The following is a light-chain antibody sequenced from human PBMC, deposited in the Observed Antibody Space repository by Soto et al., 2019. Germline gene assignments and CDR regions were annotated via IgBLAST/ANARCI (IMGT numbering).Light chain of an antibody. Sequence: QSVLTQPPSASGTPGQRVTISCSGSSSNIGSNYVYWYQQLPGTAPKLLIYSNNQRPSGVPDRFSGSKSGTSASLAISGLRCEDEADYYCAAWDDSLSGVFGGGTKLTVL. J-gene: IGLJ2*01. CDR3: AAWDDSLSGV. V-gene: IGLV1-47*02. CDR2: SNN. CDR1: SSNIGSNY.